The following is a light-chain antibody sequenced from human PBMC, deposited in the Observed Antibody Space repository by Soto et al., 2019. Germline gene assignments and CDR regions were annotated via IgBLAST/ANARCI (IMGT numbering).Light chain of an antibody. CDR3: CSYAASNTFV. Sequence: QSALTQPRSVSGSPGQSVTISCTGTSSDVGGYNYVSWYQQYSGKAPKVMIYDVSKRPSGVPDRFSGSKSGNTASLTISGLQAEDEAEYYCCSYAASNTFVFGTGTKVPVL. J-gene: IGLJ1*01. V-gene: IGLV2-11*01. CDR2: DVS. CDR1: SSDVGGYNY.